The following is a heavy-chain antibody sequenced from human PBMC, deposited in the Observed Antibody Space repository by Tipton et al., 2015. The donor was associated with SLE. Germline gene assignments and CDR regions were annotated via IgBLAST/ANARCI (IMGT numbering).Heavy chain of an antibody. J-gene: IGHJ4*02. CDR3: TIFGVVRRSFDY. Sequence: QVQLVQSGAEVKKPGASVKVSCKASGYTFTSYDLNWVRQAPGQGLEWMGWISAYNGNTNYAQKLQGRVTMATDTSTSTAYMELRSLRSDDTAVYYCTIFGVVRRSFDYWGQGTLVTVSS. CDR1: GYTFTSYD. V-gene: IGHV1-18*01. CDR2: ISAYNGNT. D-gene: IGHD3-3*01.